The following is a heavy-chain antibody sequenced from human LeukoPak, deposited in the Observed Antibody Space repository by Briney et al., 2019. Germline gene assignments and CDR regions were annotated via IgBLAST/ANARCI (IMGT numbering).Heavy chain of an antibody. CDR2: IIGSGAKT. V-gene: IGHV3-23*01. CDR1: GFTFSTYD. Sequence: PGGSLRLSCAASGFTFSTYDMTWVRQAPGKGLEWVSSIIGSGAKTHYADSVKGRFTISRDNSKNTLFLQMNSLRSEDTAVYYCARAHRKQQLDSQVVYYMDVWGKGTTVTVSS. CDR3: ARAHRKQQLDSQVVYYMDV. D-gene: IGHD6-13*01. J-gene: IGHJ6*03.